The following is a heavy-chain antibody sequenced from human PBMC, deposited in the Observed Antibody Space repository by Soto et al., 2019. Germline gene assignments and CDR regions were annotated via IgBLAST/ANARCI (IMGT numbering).Heavy chain of an antibody. CDR2: IYYSGST. CDR3: ARGELWFGELFGMDV. CDR1: GGSISSGDYY. D-gene: IGHD3-10*01. J-gene: IGHJ6*02. V-gene: IGHV4-30-4*01. Sequence: PSETLSLTCTVSGGSISSGDYYWSWIRQPPGKGLEWIGYIYYSGSTYYNPSLKSRVTISVDTSKNQFSLKLSSVTAADTAVYYCARGELWFGELFGMDVWGQGTTVTVSS.